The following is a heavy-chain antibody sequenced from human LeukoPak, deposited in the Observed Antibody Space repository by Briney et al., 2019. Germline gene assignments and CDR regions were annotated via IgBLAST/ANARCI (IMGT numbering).Heavy chain of an antibody. CDR3: ARDSTSITMVRGLPYWFDY. CDR2: IKQDGSEK. CDR1: GFTFSSYW. V-gene: IGHV3-7*01. Sequence: GGSLRLSCAASGFTFSSYWMSWVRQAPGEGLEWLANIKQDGSEKYYVDSVKGRFTISRDNAKNSLYLQMNSLRAEDTAVYYCARDSTSITMVRGLPYWFDYWGQGTLVTVSS. D-gene: IGHD3-10*01. J-gene: IGHJ4*02.